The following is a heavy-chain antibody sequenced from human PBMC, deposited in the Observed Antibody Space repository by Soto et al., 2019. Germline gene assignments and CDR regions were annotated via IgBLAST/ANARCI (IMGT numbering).Heavy chain of an antibody. CDR3: AREDTTVTTFDY. D-gene: IGHD4-17*01. Sequence: EVQLVESGGGLVQPGGSLRLSCAASGFTFSSYSMNWVRQAPGKGLEWVSSISSSSSYIYYADSVKGRFTISRDNAKNSLYLQMNSLRAEDTAVYYCAREDTTVTTFDYWGQGTLVTVSS. V-gene: IGHV3-21*01. J-gene: IGHJ4*02. CDR1: GFTFSSYS. CDR2: ISSSSSYI.